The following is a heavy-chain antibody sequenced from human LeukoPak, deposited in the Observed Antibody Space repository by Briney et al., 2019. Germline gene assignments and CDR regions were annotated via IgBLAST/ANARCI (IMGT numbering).Heavy chain of an antibody. CDR3: ARAIWFGEGHDY. CDR1: GGSISGGSYY. D-gene: IGHD3-10*01. J-gene: IGHJ4*02. Sequence: SETLSLTCTVSGGSISGGSYYWSWIRQPAGRGLEWIGRIYTSGSTNYNPSLKSRVTISVSTSKNQFSLQLTSVTAADTAVYYCARAIWFGEGHDYWGQGTLVTVSS. CDR2: IYTSGST. V-gene: IGHV4-61*02.